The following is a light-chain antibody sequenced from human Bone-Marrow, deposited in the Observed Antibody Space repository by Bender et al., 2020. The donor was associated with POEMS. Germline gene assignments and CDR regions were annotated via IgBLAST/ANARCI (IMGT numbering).Light chain of an antibody. V-gene: IGLV2-18*01. CDR1: SSDNR. CDR3: SVYTSSSTWV. Sequence: QSALSQPASVSGSPGQSITISCTGTSSDNRVSWYQQSPGTAPKVIIYEVSNRPSGVPDRFSGSKSGNTASLTISGPQAEDEADYYCSVYTSSSTWVFGGGTKLTVL. CDR2: EVS. J-gene: IGLJ3*02.